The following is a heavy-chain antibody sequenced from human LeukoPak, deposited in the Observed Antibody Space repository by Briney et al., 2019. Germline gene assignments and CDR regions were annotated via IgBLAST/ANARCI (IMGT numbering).Heavy chain of an antibody. D-gene: IGHD3-10*01. CDR2: IYSGGST. CDR1: GFTVSSNY. J-gene: IGHJ4*02. V-gene: IGHV3-53*01. Sequence: PGGSLRLSCAASGFTVSSNYMSWVRQAPGKGLEWVSVIYSGGSTYYADSVKGRFTISRDNSKNTLYLQMNSLRAGDTAVYYCARGRVTMVRGVIGGYYFDYWGQGTLVTVSS. CDR3: ARGRVTMVRGVIGGYYFDY.